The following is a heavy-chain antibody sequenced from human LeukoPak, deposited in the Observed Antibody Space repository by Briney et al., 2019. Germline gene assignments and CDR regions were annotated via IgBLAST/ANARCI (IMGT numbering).Heavy chain of an antibody. V-gene: IGHV4-38-2*02. J-gene: IGHJ4*02. CDR3: ARADYYDSSGYNY. CDR2: IYHSGST. Sequence: SETLSLTCIVSSYSISSGYYWGWIRQPPGKGLEWIGSIYHSGSTYYNPSLKSRVTISVDTSKNQFSLKLSSVTAADTAVYYCARADYYDSSGYNYWGQGTLVTVSS. CDR1: SYSISSGYY. D-gene: IGHD3-22*01.